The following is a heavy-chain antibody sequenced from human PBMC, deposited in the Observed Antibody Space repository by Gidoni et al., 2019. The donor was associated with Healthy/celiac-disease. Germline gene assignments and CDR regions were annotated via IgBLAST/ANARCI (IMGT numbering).Heavy chain of an antibody. Sequence: QVQLVESGGGVVQTGWSLRLSCAASGFTFSSYGMHWVRQAPGKGLEWVAVISYDGSNKYYADSVKGRFTISRDNSKNTLYLQMNSLRAEDTAVYYCATRSGPYPWGQGTLVTVSS. CDR3: ATRSGPYP. V-gene: IGHV3-30*03. CDR1: GFTFSSYG. J-gene: IGHJ5*02. CDR2: ISYDGSNK. D-gene: IGHD2-15*01.